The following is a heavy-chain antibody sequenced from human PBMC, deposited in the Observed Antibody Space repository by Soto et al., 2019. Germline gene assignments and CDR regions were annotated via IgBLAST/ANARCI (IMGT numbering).Heavy chain of an antibody. CDR1: GFTFRDYG. V-gene: IGHV3-30*18. J-gene: IGHJ4*02. CDR2: ILYDGSES. Sequence: QVRLVESGGGVVQAGRSLRLSCEASGFTFRDYGMNWVRQAPGKGLEWVGVILYDGSESYYADSVKGRFSFSRDNSNNILYLQMNSLRTEDTAVYYCVKGAPEAGRDFDYWGQGTLVTVSS. D-gene: IGHD6-19*01. CDR3: VKGAPEAGRDFDY.